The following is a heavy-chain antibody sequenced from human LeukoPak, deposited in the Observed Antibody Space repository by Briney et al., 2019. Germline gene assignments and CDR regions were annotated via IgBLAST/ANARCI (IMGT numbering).Heavy chain of an antibody. CDR1: GFTFSSYE. CDR3: ARLYMVRGPD. J-gene: IGHJ4*02. Sequence: GGSLRLSCAASGFTFSSYEMNWVRQAPGKGLEWVSYISSSGDTIYYADSVRGRFTISRDNAKNSLHLQMNSLRAEDTAVYYCARLYMVRGPDWGQGTLVTVSS. CDR2: ISSSGDTI. V-gene: IGHV3-48*03. D-gene: IGHD3-10*01.